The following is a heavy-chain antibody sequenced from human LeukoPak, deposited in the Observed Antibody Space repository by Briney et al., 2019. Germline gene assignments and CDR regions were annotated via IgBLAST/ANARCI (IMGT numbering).Heavy chain of an antibody. D-gene: IGHD1-20*01. J-gene: IGHJ3*02. V-gene: IGHV3-66*02. CDR3: ARDFNWNGDAAFDI. CDR1: GFTFSSNY. Sequence: GGSLRLSCAASGFTFSSNYMSWVRQAPGKGLEWVSVIYSGGSTYYADSVKGRFTISSDNSKNTLYLQMNSLRAEDTAVYYCARDFNWNGDAAFDIWGQGTMVTVSS. CDR2: IYSGGST.